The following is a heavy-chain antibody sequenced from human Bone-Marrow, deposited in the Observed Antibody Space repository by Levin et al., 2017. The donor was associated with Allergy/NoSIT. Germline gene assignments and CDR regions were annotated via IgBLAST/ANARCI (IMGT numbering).Heavy chain of an antibody. CDR1: GFTFSIYS. Sequence: PGGSLRLSCTVSGFTFSIYSINWVRQAPGKGLEWVSSISSSGSDMYYVDSVRGRFTISRDNAKNTLSLQMNSLRAEDTAVYYCARGIIGDVRVAHREAFDIRGQGTMVSVSS. J-gene: IGHJ3*02. V-gene: IGHV3-21*01. CDR3: ARGIIGDVRVAHREAFDI. D-gene: IGHD2-8*02. CDR2: ISSSGSDM.